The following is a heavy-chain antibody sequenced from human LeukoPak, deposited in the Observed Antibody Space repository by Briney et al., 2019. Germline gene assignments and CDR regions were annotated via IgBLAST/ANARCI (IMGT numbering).Heavy chain of an antibody. Sequence: GGSLRLSCAASGFTFSDYWMHWVRQAPGKGLVWVSRINPDGSSASYADSVKGRFTISRDNAKNTLYLQMNSLRAEDTAVYYCARFNVTVTSIPWGQGTLVTVSS. D-gene: IGHD4-11*01. CDR1: GFTFSDYW. J-gene: IGHJ5*02. CDR3: ARFNVTVTSIP. CDR2: INPDGSSA. V-gene: IGHV3-74*01.